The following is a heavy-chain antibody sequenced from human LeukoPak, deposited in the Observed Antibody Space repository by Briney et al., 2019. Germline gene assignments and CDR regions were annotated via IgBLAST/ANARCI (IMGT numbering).Heavy chain of an antibody. CDR1: GYSFTSYW. Sequence: GESLKISCKGAGYSFTSYWIAWVRQMPGKGLEWMGIIYPGDSETIYSPSFQGQVTISADNSITTAYLQWSSLKASDTAMYYCARSGMVPGMTRGDYWGQGTLVTVSS. CDR3: ARSGMVPGMTRGDY. J-gene: IGHJ4*02. CDR2: IYPGDSET. D-gene: IGHD6-13*01. V-gene: IGHV5-51*01.